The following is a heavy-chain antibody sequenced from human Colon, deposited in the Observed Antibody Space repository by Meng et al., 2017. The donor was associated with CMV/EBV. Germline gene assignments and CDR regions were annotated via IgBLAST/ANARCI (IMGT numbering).Heavy chain of an antibody. Sequence: ISWMRQAPGQGLEWMGWISAYNGNTNYAQKLQGRVTMTTDTSTSTAYMELRSLRSDDTAVYYCARDSPYCSSTSCYESMVGGYDPFDYWGQGTLVTVSS. CDR2: ISAYNGNT. CDR3: ARDSPYCSSTSCYESMVGGYDPFDY. D-gene: IGHD2-2*01. J-gene: IGHJ4*02. V-gene: IGHV1-18*01.